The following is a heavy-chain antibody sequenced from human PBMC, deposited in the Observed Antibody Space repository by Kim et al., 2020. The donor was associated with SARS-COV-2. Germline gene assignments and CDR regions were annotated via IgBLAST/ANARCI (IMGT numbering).Heavy chain of an antibody. J-gene: IGHJ2*01. CDR1: TGSFSGYY. CDR3: ARDRGGDEWIFDL. D-gene: IGHD2-21*02. CDR2: ISDSGST. Sequence: SETLSLTCAVYTGSFSGYYWNWIRQSPGKGLEWIGEISDSGSTNYNPSLRSRVSISVDTSKNQFSLKLNSVTAADTAMYYCARDRGGDEWIFDLWGRDTLVTVSS. V-gene: IGHV4-34*01.